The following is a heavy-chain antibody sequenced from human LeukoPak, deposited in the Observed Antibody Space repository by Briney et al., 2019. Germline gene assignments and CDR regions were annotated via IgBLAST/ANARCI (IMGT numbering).Heavy chain of an antibody. CDR2: IKQDGGEK. D-gene: IGHD4-17*01. Sequence: GGSLRLSCAASGFTVSSNYMSWVRQAPGRGLEWVAHIKQDGGEKHYLDSAGGRFTLSRDDATNSLYLETKSLRVDDTAVYYCARGPNYGDRVDYLDYWGQGTLVTVSS. CDR3: ARGPNYGDRVDYLDY. J-gene: IGHJ4*02. CDR1: GFTVSSNY. V-gene: IGHV3-7*01.